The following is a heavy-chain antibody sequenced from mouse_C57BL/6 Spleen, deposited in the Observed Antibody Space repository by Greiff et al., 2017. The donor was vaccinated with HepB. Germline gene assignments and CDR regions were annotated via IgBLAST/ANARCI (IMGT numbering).Heavy chain of an antibody. J-gene: IGHJ1*03. CDR2: INPSNGGT. D-gene: IGHD1-1*01. Sequence: VQLQQPGTELVKPGASVKLSCKASGYTFTSYWMHWVQQRPGQGLEWIGNINPSNGGTNYNEKFKSKATLTVDKSSSTAYMQLSSLTSEDSAVYYCARGNYYGSSFYWYFDGWATGSTSTISS. V-gene: IGHV1-53*01. CDR3: ARGNYYGSSFYWYFDG. CDR1: GYTFTSYW.